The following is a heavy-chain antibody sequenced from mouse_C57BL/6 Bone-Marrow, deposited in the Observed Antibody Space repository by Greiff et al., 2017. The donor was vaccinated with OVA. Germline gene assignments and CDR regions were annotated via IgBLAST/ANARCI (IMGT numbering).Heavy chain of an antibody. D-gene: IGHD4-1*02. CDR3: ASPQLFFDY. CDR2: IDPSDSYT. CDR1: GYTFTSYW. Sequence: QVQLQQPGAELVKPGASVKLSCKASGYTFTSYWMQWVKQRPGQGLEWIGEIDPSDSYTNYNQKFKGKATLTVDTSSSTAYMQLSSLTSEDSAVYYCASPQLFFDYWGQGTTLTVSS. V-gene: IGHV1-50*01. J-gene: IGHJ2*01.